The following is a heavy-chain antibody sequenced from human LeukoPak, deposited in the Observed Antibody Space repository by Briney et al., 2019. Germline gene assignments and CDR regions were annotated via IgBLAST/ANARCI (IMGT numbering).Heavy chain of an antibody. CDR1: GFTFSSYA. Sequence: GGSLRLSCAASGFTFSSYAMHWVRQAPGKGLEWVAVISYDGSNKCYADSVKGRFTISRDNSKNTLYLQMNSLRAEDTAVYYCARDYYIGGFDYWGQGTLVTVSS. D-gene: IGHD3-10*01. CDR2: ISYDGSNK. V-gene: IGHV3-30*04. J-gene: IGHJ4*02. CDR3: ARDYYIGGFDY.